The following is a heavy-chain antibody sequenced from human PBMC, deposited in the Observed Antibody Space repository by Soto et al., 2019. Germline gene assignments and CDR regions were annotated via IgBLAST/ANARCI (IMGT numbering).Heavy chain of an antibody. CDR2: IYPSDSYI. CDR1: RHTFSAHW. Sequence: VQSLKISCKTSRHTFSAHWISWVRQVPGRGLRWMGNIYPSDSYINYNPAFRGHVTFSVSKSRGTAYLHWFSLWPPDTAIYYCGRNGGAIWLGYRGQGTLVAVSS. CDR3: GRNGGAIWLGY. D-gene: IGHD6-19*01. V-gene: IGHV5-10-1*01. J-gene: IGHJ4*02.